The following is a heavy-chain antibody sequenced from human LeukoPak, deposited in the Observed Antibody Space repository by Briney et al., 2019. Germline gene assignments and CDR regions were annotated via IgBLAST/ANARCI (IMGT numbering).Heavy chain of an antibody. J-gene: IGHJ3*02. Sequence: GGSLRLSCAASGFTFSSYWMSWVRQAPGKGLEWVSGINWNGGSTGYADSVKGRFTISRDNAKNSLYLQMNSLRAEDTALYHCARKNDYDILTGSGAFDIWGQGTMVTVSS. CDR3: ARKNDYDILTGSGAFDI. CDR1: GFTFSSYW. D-gene: IGHD3-9*01. V-gene: IGHV3-20*01. CDR2: INWNGGST.